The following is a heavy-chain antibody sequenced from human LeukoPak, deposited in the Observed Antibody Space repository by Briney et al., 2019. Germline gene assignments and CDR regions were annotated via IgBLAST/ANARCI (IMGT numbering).Heavy chain of an antibody. V-gene: IGHV3-30-3*01. D-gene: IGHD3-16*02. CDR3: ARDPLSARQTGYFDL. CDR2: ISYDGSNK. J-gene: IGHJ2*01. CDR1: GFTLSTYA. Sequence: PGRSLRLSCAASGFTLSTYALHWVRQAPGQGLEWVAVISYDGSNKYYADSVKGRFTISRDNSKNTLSLQMNSLKAEDTAVYHCARDPLSARQTGYFDLWGSGTLVTVSS.